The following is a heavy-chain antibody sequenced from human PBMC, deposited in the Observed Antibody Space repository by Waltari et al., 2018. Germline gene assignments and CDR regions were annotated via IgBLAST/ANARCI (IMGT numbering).Heavy chain of an antibody. J-gene: IGHJ4*02. Sequence: QVQLVQSGAEVKKPGASVKVSCKASGYTFTSYDINWVRQATGQGLEWMGWKNPNSGSTGYARKCQGRVTMTRNTAISTADMELSSLRAEDTAVYYCAREGGRIVGVSTLGSWGQGTLVTVSS. CDR1: GYTFTSYD. CDR2: KNPNSGST. D-gene: IGHD1-26*01. CDR3: AREGGRIVGVSTLGS. V-gene: IGHV1-8*01.